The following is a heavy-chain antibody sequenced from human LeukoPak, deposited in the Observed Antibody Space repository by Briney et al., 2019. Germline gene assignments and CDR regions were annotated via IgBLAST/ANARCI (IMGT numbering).Heavy chain of an antibody. CDR3: ARSRSGYYEDY. CDR2: IKEDGSEK. CDR1: GFTFSHYW. D-gene: IGHD3-22*01. Sequence: GGSLRFSCAPSGFTFSHYWMSWVRQAPGKGLEWVANIKEDGSEKYYVDSVKGRFTISRDNAKNSLSLQVNSLRAEDTAVYYCARSRSGYYEDYWGQGTLVTVSS. J-gene: IGHJ4*02. V-gene: IGHV3-7*01.